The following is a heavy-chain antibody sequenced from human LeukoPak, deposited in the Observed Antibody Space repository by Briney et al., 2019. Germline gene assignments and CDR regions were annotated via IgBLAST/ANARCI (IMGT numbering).Heavy chain of an antibody. CDR1: GFTFSNAW. CDR3: TTDEYEGAYYYGMDV. J-gene: IGHJ6*02. CDR2: IKSKTDGGTT. V-gene: IGHV3-15*01. Sequence: GGSLRLSCAASGFTFSNAWMSWVRQAPGKGLEWVGRIKSKTDGGTTDYAAPAKGRFTISRDDSKNTLYLQMNSLKTEDTAVYYCTTDEYEGAYYYGMDVWGQGTTVTVSS. D-gene: IGHD2/OR15-2a*01.